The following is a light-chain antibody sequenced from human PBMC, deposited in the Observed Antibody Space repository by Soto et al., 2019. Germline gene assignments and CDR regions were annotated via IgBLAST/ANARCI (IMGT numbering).Light chain of an antibody. CDR3: QKYNNWPGK. V-gene: IGKV3-15*01. CDR1: QSVSSN. CDR2: GAS. J-gene: IGKJ1*01. Sequence: EIVMTHSPATLSVSPGEIATLSCSSSQSVSSNLAVYQQKPGQAPRLLIYGASTRATGIPARFSGSGSGAAFTLTISSLQSEDFAVYYCQKYNNWPGKFGQGTKVDIK.